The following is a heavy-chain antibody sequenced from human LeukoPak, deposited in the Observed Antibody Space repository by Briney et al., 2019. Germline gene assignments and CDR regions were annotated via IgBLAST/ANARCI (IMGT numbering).Heavy chain of an antibody. D-gene: IGHD2-21*02. CDR1: GFTVSSNY. V-gene: IGHV3-21*01. CDR3: ARDGGDRLY. J-gene: IGHJ4*02. Sequence: GGSLRLSCAASGFTVSSNYMSWVRQAPGKGLEWVSSISYSSSYIYYADSVKGRFTISRDNAKNSLYLQMNSLRAEDTAVYYCARDGGDRLYWGQGTLVTVSP. CDR2: ISYSSSYI.